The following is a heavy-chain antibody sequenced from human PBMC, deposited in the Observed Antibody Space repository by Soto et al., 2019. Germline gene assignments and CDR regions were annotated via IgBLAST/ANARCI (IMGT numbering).Heavy chain of an antibody. J-gene: IGHJ4*02. CDR3: AVAVAGPTAIGY. CDR1: GGNSGNVGGC. V-gene: IGHV4-30-2*01. D-gene: IGHD6-19*01. Sequence: VAGGNSGNVGGCRSRIRQPPGKGLEWIGYIYHSGSTYYNPSLKSRVTISVDRSKNQFSLKLSSVTAADTAVYYCAVAVAGPTAIGYCGQGTLVTVSS. CDR2: IYHSGST.